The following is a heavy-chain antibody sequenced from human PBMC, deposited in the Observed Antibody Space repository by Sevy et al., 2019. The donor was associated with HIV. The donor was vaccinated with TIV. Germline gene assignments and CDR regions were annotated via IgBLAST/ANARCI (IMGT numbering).Heavy chain of an antibody. V-gene: IGHV3-48*02. J-gene: IGHJ6*02. D-gene: IGHD3-22*01. CDR1: GFTFNTYN. Sequence: GGSLRLSCAVSGFTFNTYNMNWVRQAPGKGLEWVAYISYTSTTIYYADSGRGRFTISRDKAKNTLYLQMNSLRDEDTAVYYWASSDATSGFGYYYFAIDFWGQGTSVTVSS. CDR3: ASSDATSGFGYYYFAIDF. CDR2: ISYTSTTI.